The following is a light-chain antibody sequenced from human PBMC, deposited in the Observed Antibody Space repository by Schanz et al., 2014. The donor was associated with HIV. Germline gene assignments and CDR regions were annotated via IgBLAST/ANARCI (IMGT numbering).Light chain of an antibody. CDR1: SNDVGTYDF. Sequence: QSVLTQPASVSGSPGQSVTISCSGSSNDVGTYDFVSWYQQHPGKAPILIIYDVTNRPSGVSNRFSGSKSGNTASLTISGLQAEDEADYYCSSYTSSSSYVFGTGTKLTVL. V-gene: IGLV2-14*03. CDR2: DVT. J-gene: IGLJ1*01. CDR3: SSYTSSSSYV.